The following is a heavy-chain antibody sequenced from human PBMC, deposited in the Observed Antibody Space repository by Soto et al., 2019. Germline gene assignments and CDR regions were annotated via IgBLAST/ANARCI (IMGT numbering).Heavy chain of an antibody. J-gene: IGHJ5*02. V-gene: IGHV4-30-4*08. CDR3: ASGFIAAAGIDWFDP. Sequence: SETLSLTCTVSGGSISSGGYYWSWIRQPPGKGLEWIGYIYYSGSTYYNPSLKSRVTISVDTSKNQFSLKLSSVTAADTAVYYCASGFIAAAGIDWFDPWGQGTLVTVSS. CDR2: IYYSGST. D-gene: IGHD6-13*01. CDR1: GGSISSGGYY.